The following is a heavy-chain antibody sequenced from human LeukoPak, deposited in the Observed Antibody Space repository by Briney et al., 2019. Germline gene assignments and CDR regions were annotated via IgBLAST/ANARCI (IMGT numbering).Heavy chain of an antibody. D-gene: IGHD3-9*01. CDR1: GCSLSTYY. Sequence: SETLSLTCTVSGCSLSTYYWTWIRQPPRKGLEWIGYIYYSGSTNYNPYLKSRVTISIDTSKNQFSLRLSSVTAADTAMYYCASNAYDFLTGHLVYMDVWGKGTTVTVSS. V-gene: IGHV4-59*01. J-gene: IGHJ6*03. CDR2: IYYSGST. CDR3: ASNAYDFLTGHLVYMDV.